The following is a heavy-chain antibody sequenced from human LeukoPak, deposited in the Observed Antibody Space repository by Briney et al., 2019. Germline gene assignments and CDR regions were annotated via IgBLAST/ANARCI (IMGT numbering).Heavy chain of an antibody. J-gene: IGHJ3*02. CDR1: GFTFTSYS. Sequence: GGSLRLSCAASGFTFTSYSMNWVRHAPGEGLEWVSYISSSSSTIYYADSVKGRFTISRDNAKNSLYLQMNSLRDEDTAVYYCARESAHYDILTGYYLDAFDIWGQGTMVTVSS. D-gene: IGHD3-9*01. CDR3: ARESAHYDILTGYYLDAFDI. CDR2: ISSSSSTI. V-gene: IGHV3-48*02.